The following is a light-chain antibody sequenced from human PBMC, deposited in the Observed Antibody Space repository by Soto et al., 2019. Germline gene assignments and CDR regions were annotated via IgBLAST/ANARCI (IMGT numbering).Light chain of an antibody. Sequence: QSVLAQPPSASETPGQTVSISCSGSNSNIASNTVNWYQHLPGTAPKLLIYYNNQRPSGVPDRFSGSKSGTSASLAISGLQSEDEGDYYCAAWDDTLNRYVFXTGTKVTVL. V-gene: IGLV1-44*01. CDR1: NSNIASNT. J-gene: IGLJ1*01. CDR2: YNN. CDR3: AAWDDTLNRYV.